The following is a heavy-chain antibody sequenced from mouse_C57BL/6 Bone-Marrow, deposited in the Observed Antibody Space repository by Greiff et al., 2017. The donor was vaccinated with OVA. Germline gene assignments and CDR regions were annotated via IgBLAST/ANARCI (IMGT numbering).Heavy chain of an antibody. V-gene: IGHV1-81*01. CDR1: GYTFTSSG. Sequence: VQLVQSGAELVRPGASVKLSCKASGYTFTSSGISWVKQRPGQGLEWIGEIYPRSGNTYYNEKFKGKATLTADKSSSTAYMELSSLTSEDSAVYFCASYYYGSSLAYWGQGTLVTVSA. CDR3: ASYYYGSSLAY. CDR2: IYPRSGNT. D-gene: IGHD1-1*01. J-gene: IGHJ3*01.